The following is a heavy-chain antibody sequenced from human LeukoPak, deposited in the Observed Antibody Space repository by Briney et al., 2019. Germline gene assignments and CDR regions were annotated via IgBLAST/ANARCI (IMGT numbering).Heavy chain of an antibody. J-gene: IGHJ2*01. Sequence: PGGSLRLSCAASGFSVSSNYMSWVRQAPGQGLEWVSVIYSGGSTYYADSVKGRFTISRDNSKNTLYLQMNSLRADDTAVYYCARSVATTDWYFDLWGRGTLVTVSS. CDR2: IYSGGST. CDR3: ARSVATTDWYFDL. CDR1: GFSVSSNY. D-gene: IGHD5-24*01. V-gene: IGHV3-53*01.